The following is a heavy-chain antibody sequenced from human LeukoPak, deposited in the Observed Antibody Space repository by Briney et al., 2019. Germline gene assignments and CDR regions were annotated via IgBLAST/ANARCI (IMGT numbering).Heavy chain of an antibody. Sequence: ASVKVSCKASGYTFTGYFMNGVRQAPGQGLEWMGRINPNSRDKSYAQKFQGRVTMTRDTSNTTASMALSSVTSDDTAMYYCARWGELTGVGNWGQGTLVTVSS. CDR2: INPNSRDK. J-gene: IGHJ4*02. CDR3: ARWGELTGVGN. CDR1: GYTFTGYF. V-gene: IGHV1-2*02. D-gene: IGHD1-7*01.